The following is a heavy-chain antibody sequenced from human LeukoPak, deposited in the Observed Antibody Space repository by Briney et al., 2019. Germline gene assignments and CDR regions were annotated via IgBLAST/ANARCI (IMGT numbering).Heavy chain of an antibody. D-gene: IGHD3-10*01. Sequence: SVKVSCTASGGTFSSYAISWVRQAPGQGLEWMGGIIPIFGTANYAQKFQGRVTITADKSTSTAYMELSSLRSEDTAVYYCARGWGYGSGSHYFDYWGQGTLVTVSS. CDR3: ARGWGYGSGSHYFDY. V-gene: IGHV1-69*06. CDR2: IIPIFGTA. CDR1: GGTFSSYA. J-gene: IGHJ4*02.